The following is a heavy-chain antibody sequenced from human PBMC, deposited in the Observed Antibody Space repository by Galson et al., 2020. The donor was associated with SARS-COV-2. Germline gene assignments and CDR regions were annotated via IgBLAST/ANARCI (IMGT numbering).Heavy chain of an antibody. CDR2: IDSGGST. J-gene: IGHJ4*02. CDR3: AKLASYKYHDY. D-gene: IGHD1-1*01. V-gene: IGHV3-66*01. Sequence: GESLKISCAASGFTVSSNYMSWVRQAPGKGLEWVSVIDSGGSTYYADSVKGRFTISRDNSKNTLYLQMNSLRAEDTAVYYCAKLASYKYHDYWGQGTLVTVSS. CDR1: GFTVSSNY.